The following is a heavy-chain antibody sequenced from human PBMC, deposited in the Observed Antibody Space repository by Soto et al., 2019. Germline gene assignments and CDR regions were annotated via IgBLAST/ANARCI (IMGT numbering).Heavy chain of an antibody. Sequence: EVQLLESGGGLVQPGGSLRLSCAASGFTFSSYAMSWVRQAPGKGLEWVSAIGGSGGSTYYADSVKGRFTISRDNSKNTLYLQMNSLRAEDTAVYYCAKGIRYFDWLPNFDYWGQGTLVTVSS. CDR1: GFTFSSYA. V-gene: IGHV3-23*01. D-gene: IGHD3-9*01. CDR3: AKGIRYFDWLPNFDY. J-gene: IGHJ4*02. CDR2: IGGSGGST.